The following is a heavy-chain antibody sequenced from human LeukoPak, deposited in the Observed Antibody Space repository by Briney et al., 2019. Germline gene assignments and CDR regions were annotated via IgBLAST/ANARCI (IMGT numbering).Heavy chain of an antibody. CDR2: IYSGGCT. CDR1: GFTVSSNH. J-gene: IGHJ4*02. D-gene: IGHD4-17*01. CDR3: ASNGGVGYGDYAN. Sequence: PGGSLRLSCAASGFTVSSNHMSWVRQAPGKGLEWVSVIYSGGCTYYADSVKGRFTISRDNSKNTLYLQMNSLRAEDTAVYYCASNGGVGYGDYANWGQGTLVTVSS. V-gene: IGHV3-53*01.